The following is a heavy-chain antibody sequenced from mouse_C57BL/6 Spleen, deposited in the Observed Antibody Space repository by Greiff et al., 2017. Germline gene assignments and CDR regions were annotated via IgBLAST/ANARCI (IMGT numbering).Heavy chain of an antibody. CDR3: TAHYGSSYDYYAMDY. CDR1: GFTFSNYW. J-gene: IGHJ4*01. D-gene: IGHD1-1*01. V-gene: IGHV6-3*01. CDR2: IRLKSDNYAT. Sequence: EVKLVESGGGLVQPGGSMKLSCVASGFTFSNYWMNWVRQSPEKGLEWVAQIRLKSDNYATHYAESVKGRFTISRDDSKSSVYLQMNNLRAEDTGIYYCTAHYGSSYDYYAMDYWGQGTSVTVSS.